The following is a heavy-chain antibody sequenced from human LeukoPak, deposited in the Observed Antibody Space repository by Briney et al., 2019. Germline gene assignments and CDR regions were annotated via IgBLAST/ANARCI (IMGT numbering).Heavy chain of an antibody. J-gene: IGHJ5*02. CDR2: ISAYNGNT. CDR3: ARVGISYYDILTGYQIGWFDP. CDR1: GYTFTSYG. D-gene: IGHD3-9*01. V-gene: IGHV1-18*01. Sequence: ASVKVSCKASGYTFTSYGINWVRQAPGQGLEWMGWISAYNGNTNYAQKLQGRVTMTTDTSTSTAYMELRSLRSDDTAVYYCARVGISYYDILTGYQIGWFDPWGQGTLVTVSS.